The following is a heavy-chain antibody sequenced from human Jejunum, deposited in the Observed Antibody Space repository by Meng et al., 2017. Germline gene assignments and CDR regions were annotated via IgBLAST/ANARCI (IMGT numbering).Heavy chain of an antibody. CDR1: GFIFSDYE. CDR3: ARKTTGTVYFDP. V-gene: IGHV3-48*03. J-gene: IGHJ5*02. CDR2: INGGGTSI. D-gene: IGHD1-1*01. Sequence: GGSLRLSCAASGFIFSDYEMNWIRQAPGKGLEWVSYINGGGTSIYYADSVRGRFTISRDNAQNAVHLQMSSLRAEDTALYCCARKTTGTVYFDPWGQGTLVTVSS.